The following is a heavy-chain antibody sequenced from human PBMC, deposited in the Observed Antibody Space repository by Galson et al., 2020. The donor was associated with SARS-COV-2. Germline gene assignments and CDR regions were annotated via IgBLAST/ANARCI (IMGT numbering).Heavy chain of an antibody. D-gene: IGHD2-8*02. V-gene: IGHV4-34*01. CDR1: GGSLSDYY. J-gene: IGHJ4*02. CDR3: ARGLDGTGRFNGWDY. CDR2: INSSGTT. Sequence: SETLSLTCAAYGGSLSDYYWSWLRQPPGQRLAWIGQINSSGTTNYNPSLKCRVTISEDTSKNHFSLKLSSVTAADTAVYYCARGLDGTGRFNGWDYWGQGTLVTVSS.